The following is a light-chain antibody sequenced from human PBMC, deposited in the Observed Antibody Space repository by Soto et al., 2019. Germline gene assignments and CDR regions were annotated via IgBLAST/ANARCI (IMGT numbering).Light chain of an antibody. V-gene: IGKV3-15*01. CDR3: QSYHNWPPYS. Sequence: EIGLTQSPPTLSASPGEGATLSCRASQSITTDLAWYQQKPGQAPRLLIYAASTRATNIPARFTGSGSGTDFTLTISSLQSDDFAVYYWQSYHNWPPYSFGQGTKLDI. CDR1: QSITTD. CDR2: AAS. J-gene: IGKJ2*01.